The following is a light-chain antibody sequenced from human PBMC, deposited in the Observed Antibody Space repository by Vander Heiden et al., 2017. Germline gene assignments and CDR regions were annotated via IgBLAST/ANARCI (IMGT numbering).Light chain of an antibody. V-gene: IGKV1-33*01. CDR1: QDISNY. Sequence: DIQMTQSPSSLSASVGDRVTITCQASQDISNYLNWYQQKPGKAPKLLIYDASNLETGVPSRFSGSGYGTDFTFTISSRQPEDIAPYYCQQYDYLSALTFGGGTKVEIK. J-gene: IGKJ4*01. CDR2: DAS. CDR3: QQYDYLSALT.